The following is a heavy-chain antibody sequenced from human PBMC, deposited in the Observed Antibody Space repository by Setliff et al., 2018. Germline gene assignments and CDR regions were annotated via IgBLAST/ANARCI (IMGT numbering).Heavy chain of an antibody. CDR1: GASIRQTSYF. CDR3: TRLYYTSRALYFDI. Sequence: KTSETLSLTCAVSGASIRQTSYFWTWVRQPAGKGLEWIGHIYITGNPNVNPSLKSRVAMSLDNSGNQFSLNLQSVTAADTAVYYCTRLYYTSRALYFDIWGQGHPVNVS. CDR2: IYITGNP. V-gene: IGHV4-61*09. D-gene: IGHD3-3*01. J-gene: IGHJ4*02.